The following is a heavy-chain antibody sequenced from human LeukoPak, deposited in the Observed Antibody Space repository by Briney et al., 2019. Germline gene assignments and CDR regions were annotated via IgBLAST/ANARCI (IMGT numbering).Heavy chain of an antibody. Sequence: GDSVKVSCKASGYTFTSYDINWVRQATGQGLEWMGWMNPNSGNTGYAQKFQGRVTMTRNTSISTAYMELSSLRSEDTAVYYCARVVVVPTAILPYYYYGMDVWGQGTTVTVSS. J-gene: IGHJ6*02. D-gene: IGHD2-2*01. CDR3: ARVVVVPTAILPYYYYGMDV. CDR2: MNPNSGNT. CDR1: GYTFTSYD. V-gene: IGHV1-8*01.